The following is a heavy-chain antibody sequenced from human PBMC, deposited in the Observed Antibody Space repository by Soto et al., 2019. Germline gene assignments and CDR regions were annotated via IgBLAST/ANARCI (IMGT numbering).Heavy chain of an antibody. V-gene: IGHV4-59*08. Sequence: SETLSLTCSVSGGSISSYYWGWIRQPPGKGLEWIGYISYSGSTYYNPSLKSRVTISVDTSKNQFSLKLSSVTAADTAVYYCARLSNDFWSGLDYWGQGTLVTVS. CDR2: ISYSGST. CDR3: ARLSNDFWSGLDY. CDR1: GGSISSYY. D-gene: IGHD3-3*01. J-gene: IGHJ4*02.